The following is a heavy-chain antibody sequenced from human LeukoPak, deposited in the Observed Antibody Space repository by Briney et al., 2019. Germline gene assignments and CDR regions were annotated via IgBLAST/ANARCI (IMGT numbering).Heavy chain of an antibody. D-gene: IGHD5-24*01. CDR1: GFTFSSNY. CDR2: IYSGGST. CDR3: ARWLRWQTDTDNWFDP. Sequence: GSLRLSCAASGFTFSSNYMSWVRQAPGKGLEWVSVIYSGGSTYYADSVKGRFTISRDNSKNTLYLQMNSLRAEDTAVYYCARWLRWQTDTDNWFDPWGQGTLVTVSS. V-gene: IGHV3-53*01. J-gene: IGHJ5*02.